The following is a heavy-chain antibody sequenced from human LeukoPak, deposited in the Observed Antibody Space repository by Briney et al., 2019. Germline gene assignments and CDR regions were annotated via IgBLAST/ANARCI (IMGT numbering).Heavy chain of an antibody. CDR1: GGSISSGGYY. V-gene: IGHV4-31*03. CDR2: IYYSGST. CDR3: ARVNQLLYIGRYYYYYYMDV. J-gene: IGHJ6*03. D-gene: IGHD2-2*02. Sequence: PSQTLSLTCTVSGGSISSGGYYWSWIRQHPGKGLEWIGYIYYSGSTYYNPSLKSRVTISVDTSKNQFSLKLSSVTAADTAVYYCARVNQLLYIGRYYYYYYMDVWGKGTTVTVSS.